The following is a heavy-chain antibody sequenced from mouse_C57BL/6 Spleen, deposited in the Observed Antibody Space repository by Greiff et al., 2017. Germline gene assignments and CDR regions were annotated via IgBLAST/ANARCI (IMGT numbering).Heavy chain of an antibody. CDR3: ARDGYSSMDY. V-gene: IGHV1-82*01. J-gene: IGHJ4*01. CDR1: GYAFSSSW. D-gene: IGHD2-3*01. CDR2: IYPGDGDT. Sequence: LEESGPELVKPGASVKISCKASGYAFSSSWMNWVKQRPGKGLEWIGRIYPGDGDTNYNGKFKGKATLTADKSSSTAYMQLSSLTSEDSAVYFCARDGYSSMDYWGQGTSVTVSS.